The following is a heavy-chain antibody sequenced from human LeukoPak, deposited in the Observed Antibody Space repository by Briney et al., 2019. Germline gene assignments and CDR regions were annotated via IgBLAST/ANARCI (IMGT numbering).Heavy chain of an antibody. V-gene: IGHV3-74*01. J-gene: IGHJ4*02. Sequence: GGSLRLSCAASGFTFSDHFMDWVRQAPGKGLVWVSSINTDGSVTNYADSVKGRFTISRDNVKGTLYLQMNSLRAEDMAVYYCARWAAAVDYWGQGTLVTVSS. CDR2: INTDGSVT. CDR3: ARWAAAVDY. CDR1: GFTFSDHF. D-gene: IGHD6-13*01.